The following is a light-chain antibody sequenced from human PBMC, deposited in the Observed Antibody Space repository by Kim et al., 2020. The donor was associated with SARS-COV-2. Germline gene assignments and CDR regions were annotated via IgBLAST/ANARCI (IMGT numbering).Light chain of an antibody. Sequence: PGERATLSCRASQSVSSSYLAWYQQKPGQAPRLLNDGASSRATGIPDRFSGSGSGTDFTLTISRLEPEDFAVYYCQQYGSSPPLTFGGGTKVDIK. J-gene: IGKJ4*01. CDR3: QQYGSSPPLT. CDR2: GAS. CDR1: QSVSSSY. V-gene: IGKV3-20*01.